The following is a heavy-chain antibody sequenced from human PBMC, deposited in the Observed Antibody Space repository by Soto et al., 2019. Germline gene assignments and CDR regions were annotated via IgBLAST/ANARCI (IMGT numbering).Heavy chain of an antibody. D-gene: IGHD2-21*02. V-gene: IGHV1-24*01. CDR2: FDPEDGET. Sequence: QVQLVQSGAEVKKPGASVKVSCKVSGYTLTELSMHWVRQAPGKGLEWMGGFDPEDGETIYAQKFQGRVTMTEDTSTDTAYMELSSLRYEDTAVYYCATDRPATAIHYYYYYGMDVWGQGTTVTVSS. CDR3: ATDRPATAIHYYYYYGMDV. J-gene: IGHJ6*02. CDR1: GYTLTELS.